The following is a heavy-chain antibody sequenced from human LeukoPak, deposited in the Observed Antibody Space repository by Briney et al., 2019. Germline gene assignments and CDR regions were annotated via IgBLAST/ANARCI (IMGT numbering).Heavy chain of an antibody. CDR2: IYRTGST. V-gene: IGHV4-4*02. CDR3: ARVALYESSGYNYFDY. D-gene: IGHD3-22*01. Sequence: SGTLSLTCAVSGGSISSNNWWNWVRQPPGKGLEWIGEIYRTGSTNYNPSLKSRVIISVDKSKNQFSLKLSSVTAADTAEYYCARVALYESSGYNYFDYWGQGTLVTVSS. J-gene: IGHJ4*02. CDR1: GGSISSNNW.